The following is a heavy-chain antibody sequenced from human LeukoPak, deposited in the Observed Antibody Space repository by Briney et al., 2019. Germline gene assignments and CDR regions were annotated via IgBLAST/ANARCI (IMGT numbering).Heavy chain of an antibody. Sequence: ASVKVSCKASGYTFTSYYMHWVRQPPGQGLEWMGIINPSGGSTSYAQKFQGRVTMTRDTSTSTVYMELSSLRSEDTAVHYCARVPVYARWFDPWGQGTLVTVSS. D-gene: IGHD2-8*01. CDR3: ARVPVYARWFDP. CDR2: INPSGGST. J-gene: IGHJ5*02. V-gene: IGHV1-46*01. CDR1: GYTFTSYY.